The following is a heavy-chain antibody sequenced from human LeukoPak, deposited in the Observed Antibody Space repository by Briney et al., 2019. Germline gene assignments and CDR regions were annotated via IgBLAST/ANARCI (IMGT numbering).Heavy chain of an antibody. CDR1: GVSIYSHD. Sequence: SETLSLTCTVSGVSIYSHDWSWIRQSPGKGLEWLGYSHYSGDTRYNPSLKNRVTISLETSKNQFSLRLSSVTAADTAVYFCAKGEYSRTSYYHYYMDVWGKGTTVTVSS. V-gene: IGHV4-59*11. CDR2: SHYSGDT. CDR3: AKGEYSRTSYYHYYMDV. D-gene: IGHD6-6*01. J-gene: IGHJ6*03.